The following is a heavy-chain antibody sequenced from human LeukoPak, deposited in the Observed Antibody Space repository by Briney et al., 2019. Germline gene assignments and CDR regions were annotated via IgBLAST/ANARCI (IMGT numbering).Heavy chain of an antibody. D-gene: IGHD1-14*01. CDR3: AKDRGAPDFYYYYYGMDV. CDR1: GFTFNNYW. V-gene: IGHV3-74*01. CDR2: INGDGRST. Sequence: GGSLRLSCAGSGFTFNNYWMHRVRQVPGKGLEWVSRINGDGRSTSYADSVKGRFTITRDNAKYTLFLQMNNLGAEDTAVYYCAKDRGAPDFYYYYYGMDVWGQGTTVTVSS. J-gene: IGHJ6*02.